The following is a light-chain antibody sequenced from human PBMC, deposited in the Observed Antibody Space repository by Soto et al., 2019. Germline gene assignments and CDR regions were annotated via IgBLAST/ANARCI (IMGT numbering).Light chain of an antibody. Sequence: QSALTQPASVSGSPGQSITISCTGTSSDVGGYNYVSWYQLHLGKAPKLIIYEVSNRPSGVSNRFSGSKSGNTASLTISGLQAEDEADYYCNSYTSSTAYVFGTGTKVTVL. CDR2: EVS. CDR3: NSYTSSTAYV. V-gene: IGLV2-14*01. CDR1: SSDVGGYNY. J-gene: IGLJ1*01.